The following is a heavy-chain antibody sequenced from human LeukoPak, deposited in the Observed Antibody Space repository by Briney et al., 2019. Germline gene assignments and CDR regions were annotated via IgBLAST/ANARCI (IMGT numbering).Heavy chain of an antibody. D-gene: IGHD3-10*01. CDR2: ISGSGGST. J-gene: IGHJ4*02. V-gene: IGHV3-23*01. CDR3: AKGQFSYGSGSYLLFDY. CDR1: GFTFSTFG. Sequence: PGGSLRLSCAASGFTFSTFGMSWVRQSPGKGLECVSSISGSGGSTYYADSVKGRFTISRDNSKNTLDLQMNSLRAEDTAVYYCAKGQFSYGSGSYLLFDYWGQGTLVTVSS.